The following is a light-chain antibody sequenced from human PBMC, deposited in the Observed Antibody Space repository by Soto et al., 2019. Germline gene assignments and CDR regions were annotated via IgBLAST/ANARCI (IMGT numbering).Light chain of an antibody. V-gene: IGKV3-20*01. CDR2: GAS. J-gene: IGKJ2*01. Sequence: EIVLTQSPGTLSLSPGERAHLSCRASRSISSTYLAWYQQQPGQAPRLLIYGASSRANGIPDMFSGSGSGTGCTRTISRLEPEDFAVYYCEQYGGSPPYTFGQGTKLELK. CDR3: EQYGGSPPYT. CDR1: RSISSTY.